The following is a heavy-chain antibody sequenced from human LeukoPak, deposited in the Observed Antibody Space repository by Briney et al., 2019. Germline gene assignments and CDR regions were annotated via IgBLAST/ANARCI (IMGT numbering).Heavy chain of an antibody. CDR3: TGGAEQLSSYGMDV. CDR2: INHSGST. V-gene: IGHV4-34*01. CDR1: GGSFSGYY. D-gene: IGHD5-18*01. J-gene: IGHJ6*04. Sequence: SETLSLTCAVYGGSFSGYYWSWIRQAPGKGLEWIGEINHSGSTNQNPSLKSRVTISVDTTKNQFSLKLSSVTAADSAVYYCTGGAEQLSSYGMDVWGKGTTVTVSS.